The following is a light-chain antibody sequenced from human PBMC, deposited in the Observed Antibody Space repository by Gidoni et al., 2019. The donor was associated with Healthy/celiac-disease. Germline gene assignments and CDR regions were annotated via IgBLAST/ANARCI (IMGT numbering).Light chain of an antibody. V-gene: IGKV2-28*01. Sequence: DIVMTQSPLSMPVTPGEPASISCRSSQSLLHSNGYNYLDWYLQKPGQSPQLLIYLGSNRASGVPYRFSGSGSGTDFTLKISRVEAEDVGVDYCMQALQTPRTFGQGTKVEIK. CDR2: LGS. J-gene: IGKJ1*01. CDR3: MQALQTPRT. CDR1: QSLLHSNGYNY.